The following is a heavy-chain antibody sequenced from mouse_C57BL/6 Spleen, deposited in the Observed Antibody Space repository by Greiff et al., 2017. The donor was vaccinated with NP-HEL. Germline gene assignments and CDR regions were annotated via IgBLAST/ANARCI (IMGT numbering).Heavy chain of an antibody. J-gene: IGHJ2*01. CDR2: ISSGGDYI. CDR3: TRDSYGNYAHYFDY. D-gene: IGHD2-1*01. CDR1: GFPFSSSA. Sequence: EVKLLASGECLVKPGGSLTLSCAASGFPFSSSAMSWVRQTPATRLEWVAYISSGGDYIYYADTVKGRFTISRDNARNTLYLQMSSLKSEDTAMYYCTRDSYGNYAHYFDYWGQGTTLTVSS. V-gene: IGHV5-9-1*02.